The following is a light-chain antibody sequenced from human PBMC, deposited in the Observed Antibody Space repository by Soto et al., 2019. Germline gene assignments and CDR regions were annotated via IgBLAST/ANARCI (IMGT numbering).Light chain of an antibody. CDR3: QQLNTYPLT. CDR2: AAS. Sequence: IQLTQSPSSLSASVGDTVTITCRASQGISSYLAWHQQKPGKAPKLLIYAASTLQSGVPSRFSGSGSGTDFTLTISSLQPEDFATYYCQQLNTYPLTFGQETKLEIK. J-gene: IGKJ2*01. CDR1: QGISSY. V-gene: IGKV1-9*01.